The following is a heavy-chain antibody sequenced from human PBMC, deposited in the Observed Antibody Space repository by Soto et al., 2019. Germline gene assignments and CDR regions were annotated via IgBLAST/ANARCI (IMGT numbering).Heavy chain of an antibody. V-gene: IGHV1-8*01. Sequence: ASVKVSCKASGYTFTSYDINWVRQATGQGLEWMGWMNPSSGNTGYAQKFQGRVTMTRNTSISTAYMELSSLRSEDTAVYYCARGVSVGHLGELFPLDYWGQGTLVTVSS. CDR3: ARGVSVGHLGELFPLDY. CDR1: GYTFTSYD. CDR2: MNPSSGNT. J-gene: IGHJ4*02. D-gene: IGHD3-16*01.